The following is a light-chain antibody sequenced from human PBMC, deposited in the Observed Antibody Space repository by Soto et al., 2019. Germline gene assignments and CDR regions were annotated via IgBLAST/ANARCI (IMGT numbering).Light chain of an antibody. CDR3: QQYDSYPRT. CDR1: QGISSY. J-gene: IGKJ2*01. CDR2: AAY. V-gene: IGKV1-8*01. Sequence: AIRVTQSPSSLSASTGDRVTITCRARQGISSYLAWYRQKPGKAPKLLIYAAYTLQSGVTSRFSGSGSGTDFTLTISCLQSEDVATYYCQQYDSYPRTFGQGTKLEIK.